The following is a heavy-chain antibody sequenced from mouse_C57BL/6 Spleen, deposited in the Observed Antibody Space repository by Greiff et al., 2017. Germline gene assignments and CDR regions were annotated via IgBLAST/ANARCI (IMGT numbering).Heavy chain of an antibody. CDR3: ARGTGPFGY. CDR2: ISDGGSYT. CDR1: GFTFSSYA. V-gene: IGHV5-4*03. Sequence: EVTLVESGGGLVKPGGSLKLSCAASGFTFSSYAMSWVRQTPEKRLEWVATISDGGSYTYYPDNVKGRFTISRDNAKNNLYLQMSHLKSEDTAMYYCARGTGPFGYWGQGATLTVST. J-gene: IGHJ2*01. D-gene: IGHD4-1*01.